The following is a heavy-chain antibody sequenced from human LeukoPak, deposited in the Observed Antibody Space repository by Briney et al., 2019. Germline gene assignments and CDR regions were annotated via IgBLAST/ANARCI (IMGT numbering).Heavy chain of an antibody. CDR3: ARGYDYVWGSYPRDWFDP. Sequence: PGRSLRLSCAASGFTFSSYGMHWVRQAPGKGLEWVAVIWYDGSNKYYADSVKGRFTISRDNSKNTLYLQMNSLRAEDTAVYYCARGYDYVWGSYPRDWFDPWGQGTLVTVSS. D-gene: IGHD3-16*02. V-gene: IGHV3-33*01. CDR1: GFTFSSYG. J-gene: IGHJ5*02. CDR2: IWYDGSNK.